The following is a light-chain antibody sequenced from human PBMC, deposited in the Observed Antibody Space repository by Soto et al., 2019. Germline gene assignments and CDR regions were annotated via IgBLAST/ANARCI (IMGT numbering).Light chain of an antibody. CDR3: QQHSHWPPWT. CDR2: GAS. CDR1: ENVRTF. J-gene: IGKJ1*01. Sequence: EVVLTQSPATLSLSPGERATLSCRASENVRTFVDWYQQKPGQAPRLLTYGASNRATGIPARFSGSGSGTDFTLTISTLEPEDFAVYYCQQHSHWPPWTFGQGTRVEIQ. V-gene: IGKV3-11*01.